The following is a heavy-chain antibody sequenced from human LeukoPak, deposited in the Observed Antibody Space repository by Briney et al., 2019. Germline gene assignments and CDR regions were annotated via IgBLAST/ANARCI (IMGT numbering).Heavy chain of an antibody. J-gene: IGHJ4*02. CDR3: ARYGYYYDSSGYSYYFDY. V-gene: IGHV1-18*01. CDR1: GGTFSSYA. D-gene: IGHD3-22*01. CDR2: ISAYNGNT. Sequence: ASVKVSCKASGGTFSSYAISWVRQAPGQGLEWMGWISAYNGNTNYAQKLQGRVTMTTDTSTSTAYMELRSLRSDDTAVYYCARYGYYYDSSGYSYYFDYWGQGTLVTVSS.